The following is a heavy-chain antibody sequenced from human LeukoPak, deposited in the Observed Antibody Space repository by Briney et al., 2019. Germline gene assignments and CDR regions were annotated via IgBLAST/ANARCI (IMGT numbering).Heavy chain of an antibody. CDR3: ARAGEGFDT. D-gene: IGHD3-10*01. CDR1: GFTFSSYA. J-gene: IGHJ3*02. CDR2: ISGSGGST. V-gene: IGHV3-23*01. Sequence: SGGSLRLSCAASGFTFSSYAMSWVRQAPGKGLEWVSAISGSGGSTYYADSVKGRFTISRDNAKNTLYLQMSSLRAEDTAIYYCARAGEGFDTWGQGTKVTVSS.